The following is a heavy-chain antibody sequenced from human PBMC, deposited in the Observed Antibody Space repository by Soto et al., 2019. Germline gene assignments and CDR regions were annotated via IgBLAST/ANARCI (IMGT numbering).Heavy chain of an antibody. CDR1: GYTFTSYA. J-gene: IGHJ6*02. CDR2: INAGNGNT. V-gene: IGHV1-3*01. D-gene: IGHD6-19*01. Sequence: GASVKVSCKASGYTFTSYAMHWARQAPGQRLEWMGWINAGNGNTKYSQKFQGRVTITRDTSASTAYMELSSLRSEDTAVYYCASGQWLGGYYYGMDVWGQGTTVTVSS. CDR3: ASGQWLGGYYYGMDV.